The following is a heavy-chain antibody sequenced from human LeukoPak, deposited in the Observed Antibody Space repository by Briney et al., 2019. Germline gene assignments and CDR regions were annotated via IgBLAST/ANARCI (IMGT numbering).Heavy chain of an antibody. CDR1: GGSFSGYY. CDR3: ASGAVTMVRGVINYYYYGMDV. CDR2: INHSGST. V-gene: IGHV4-34*01. D-gene: IGHD3-10*01. Sequence: SETLSLTCAVYGGSFSGYYWSWIRQPPGKGLEWIGEINHSGSTNYNPSLKSRVTISVDTSKNQFSLKLSSVTAADTAVYYCASGAVTMVRGVINYYYYGMDVWGQGTTVTVSS. J-gene: IGHJ6*02.